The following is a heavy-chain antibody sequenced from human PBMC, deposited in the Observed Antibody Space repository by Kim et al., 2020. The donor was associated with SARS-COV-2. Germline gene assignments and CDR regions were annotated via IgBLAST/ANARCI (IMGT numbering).Heavy chain of an antibody. D-gene: IGHD6-19*01. Sequence: GGSLRLSCAASGFTFDDYAMHWVRQAPGKGLEWVSLISGDGGSTYYADSVKGRFTISRDNSKNSLYLQMNSLRTEDTALYYCATLIAVAGPDYWGQGTLVTVSS. V-gene: IGHV3-43*02. CDR3: ATLIAVAGPDY. J-gene: IGHJ4*02. CDR1: GFTFDDYA. CDR2: ISGDGGST.